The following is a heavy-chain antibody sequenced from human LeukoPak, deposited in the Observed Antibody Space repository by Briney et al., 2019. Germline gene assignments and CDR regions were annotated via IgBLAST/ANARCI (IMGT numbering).Heavy chain of an antibody. CDR3: ARGFFGDTYYDFWSGYFGTVGWFDP. CDR2: TNPNSGNT. J-gene: IGHJ5*02. D-gene: IGHD3-3*01. V-gene: IGHV1-8*01. Sequence: ASVKVSFKASGYTFTSYDINWVRQATGQGLEWMGWTNPNSGNTGYAQKFQGRVTMTRNTSISTAYMELSSLRSEDTAVYYCARGFFGDTYYDFWSGYFGTVGWFDPWGQGTLVTVSS. CDR1: GYTFTSYD.